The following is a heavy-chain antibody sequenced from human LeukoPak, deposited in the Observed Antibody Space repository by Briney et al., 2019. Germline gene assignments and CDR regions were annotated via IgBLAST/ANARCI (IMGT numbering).Heavy chain of an antibody. CDR1: GFTVSKYW. Sequence: GGSLTLSCAASGFTVSKYWIEWVRQAPGKGREWVANINDYGSDKSYVVSVRGRFTISRDNAENSLFLHMNSLRVEDTAVYRCARVLYGSRVNVIDSWGPGTLVTVSS. CDR2: INDYGSDK. V-gene: IGHV3-7*01. D-gene: IGHD2-2*01. CDR3: ARVLYGSRVNVIDS. J-gene: IGHJ4*02.